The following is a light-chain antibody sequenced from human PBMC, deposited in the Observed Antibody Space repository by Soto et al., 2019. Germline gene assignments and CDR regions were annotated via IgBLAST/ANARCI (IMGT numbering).Light chain of an antibody. J-gene: IGLJ2*01. Sequence: QSALTQPPSASGSLGQSVTIPCTGTSSDVGDYTYVSWYQQHPGKVPKLMIYEVSKRPSGVPDRFSGSKSGNTASLTVSGLQAEDEADYYCSSFAGSPVVFGGGTKLTVL. V-gene: IGLV2-8*01. CDR3: SSFAGSPVV. CDR1: SSDVGDYTY. CDR2: EVS.